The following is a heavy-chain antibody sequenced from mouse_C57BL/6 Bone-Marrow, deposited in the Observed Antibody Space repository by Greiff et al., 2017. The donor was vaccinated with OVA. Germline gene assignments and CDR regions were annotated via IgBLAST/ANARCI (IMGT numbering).Heavy chain of an antibody. J-gene: IGHJ2*01. CDR1: GYSITSGYY. D-gene: IGHD3-3*01. V-gene: IGHV3-6*01. Sequence: VQLKESGPGLVKPSQSLSLTCSVTGYSITSGYYWNWIRQFPGNKLEWMGYISYDGSNNYNPSLKNRISITRDTSKNQFFLKLNSVTTEDTATYYCAREGDGDYFDYWGQGTTLTVSS. CDR2: ISYDGSN. CDR3: AREGDGDYFDY.